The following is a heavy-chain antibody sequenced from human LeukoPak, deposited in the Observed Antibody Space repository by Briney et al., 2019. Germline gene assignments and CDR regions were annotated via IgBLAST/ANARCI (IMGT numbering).Heavy chain of an antibody. J-gene: IGHJ3*01. V-gene: IGHV3-48*03. D-gene: IGHD4-23*01. CDR2: ISSSGSII. CDR1: GFTFSSCE. CDR3: AIHDYHSNSDAFHV. Sequence: GGSLRLSCAASGFTFSSCELSWVRQAPAKGLEWGSYISSSGSIIYYADSVKGRFTISRDSAKNSLYLQMNSLRDEDTAVYYCAIHDYHSNSDAFHVWGQGTMVTVSS.